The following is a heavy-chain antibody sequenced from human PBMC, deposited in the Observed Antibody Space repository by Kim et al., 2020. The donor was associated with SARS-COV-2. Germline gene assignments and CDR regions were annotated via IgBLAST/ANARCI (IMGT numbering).Heavy chain of an antibody. Sequence: SETLSLTCAVYGGSFSGYYWSWIRQPPGKGLEWIGEINHSGSTNYNPSLKSRVTISVDTSKNQFSLKLSSVTAADTAVYYCARGRTVIYDYVWGSYRYYYFDYWGQGTLVTVSS. CDR2: INHSGST. J-gene: IGHJ4*02. CDR1: GGSFSGYY. CDR3: ARGRTVIYDYVWGSYRYYYFDY. V-gene: IGHV4-34*01. D-gene: IGHD3-16*02.